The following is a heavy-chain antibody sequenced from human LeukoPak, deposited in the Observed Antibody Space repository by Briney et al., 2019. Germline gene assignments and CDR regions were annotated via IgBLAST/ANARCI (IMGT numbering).Heavy chain of an antibody. J-gene: IGHJ4*02. CDR1: GYTFTSYG. D-gene: IGHD2-15*01. V-gene: IGHV1-18*01. Sequence: ASVKVSCKASGYTFTSYGISWVQQAPGQGLEWMGWISAYNGNTNYAQKLQGRVTMTTDTSTSTAYMELRSLRSDDTAVYYCARTLKPGYCSGGSCYYIDYWGQGTLVTVSS. CDR2: ISAYNGNT. CDR3: ARTLKPGYCSGGSCYYIDY.